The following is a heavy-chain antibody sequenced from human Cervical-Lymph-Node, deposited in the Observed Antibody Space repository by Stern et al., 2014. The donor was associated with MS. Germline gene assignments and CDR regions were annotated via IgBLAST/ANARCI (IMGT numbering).Heavy chain of an antibody. D-gene: IGHD3-3*01. CDR1: GYTFTSYD. J-gene: IGHJ4*02. CDR2: MNPNSGNT. V-gene: IGHV1-8*01. CDR3: ARGPVRYDFWSGYYTPDYFDY. Sequence: VQLVESGAEVKKPGASVKVSCKASGYTFTSYDINWVRQATGQGLEWMGWMNPNSGNTGYAQKVQGRVTMTRDTAISTAYMELSSLRSEDTAVYYCARGPVRYDFWSGYYTPDYFDYWGQGTLVTVSS.